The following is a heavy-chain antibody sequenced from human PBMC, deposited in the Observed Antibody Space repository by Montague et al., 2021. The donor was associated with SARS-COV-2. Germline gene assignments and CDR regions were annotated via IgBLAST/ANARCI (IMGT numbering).Heavy chain of an antibody. CDR3: ARVGPMGDSSSSFDK. J-gene: IGHJ4*02. Sequence: SETLSLTCSVSGGSISKYYWAWIRQPPGKGPEWIWRIYTSGSSNYNPSLTGRAAMSIDSSKNEFSLRLTSVTAADTAVYYCARVGPMGDSSSSFDKWGQGALVTVSS. V-gene: IGHV4-4*07. D-gene: IGHD3-16*01. CDR2: IYTSGSS. CDR1: GGSISKYY.